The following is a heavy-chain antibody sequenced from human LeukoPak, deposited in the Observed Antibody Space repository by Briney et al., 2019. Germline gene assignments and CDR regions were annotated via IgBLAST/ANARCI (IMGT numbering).Heavy chain of an antibody. V-gene: IGHV4-34*01. Sequence: SETLSLTCAVYGGSFSGYYWSWIRQPPGKGLEWIGEINHSGSTNYNPSLKSRVTISVDTSKNQFSLKLSSVTAADTAVYYCARVPIKYCSGGSCYSGYMDVWGKGTTDTVSS. J-gene: IGHJ6*03. D-gene: IGHD2-15*01. CDR2: INHSGST. CDR1: GGSFSGYY. CDR3: ARVPIKYCSGGSCYSGYMDV.